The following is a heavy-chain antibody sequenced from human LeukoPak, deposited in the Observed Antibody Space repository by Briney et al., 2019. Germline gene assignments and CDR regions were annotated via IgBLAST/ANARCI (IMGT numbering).Heavy chain of an antibody. J-gene: IGHJ4*02. D-gene: IGHD2/OR15-2a*01. V-gene: IGHV4-39*01. Sequence: PSETLSLTCPVSGGSISNYYWGWIRQPPGKGLEWIGSIYYSGSTYYNPSLKSRVTISVDTSKNQFSLKLSSVTAADTAVYYCAVLRTAFDYWGQGTLVTVSS. CDR3: AVLRTAFDY. CDR1: GGSISNYY. CDR2: IYYSGST.